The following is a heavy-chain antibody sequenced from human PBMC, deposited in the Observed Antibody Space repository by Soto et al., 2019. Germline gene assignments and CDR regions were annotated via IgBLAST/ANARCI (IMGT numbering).Heavy chain of an antibody. D-gene: IGHD3-16*01. CDR1: GYTFTYYA. V-gene: IGHV1-18*01. Sequence: ASVKVSCKASGYTFTYYAVTWVRQAPGQGLEWMGWISAYNGHTKNAQNLQGRLTLTTDTSTNTAYMELRSLRSDDTAVYYCARGALDFDYWGQGTLVTVSS. CDR2: ISAYNGHT. J-gene: IGHJ4*02. CDR3: ARGALDFDY.